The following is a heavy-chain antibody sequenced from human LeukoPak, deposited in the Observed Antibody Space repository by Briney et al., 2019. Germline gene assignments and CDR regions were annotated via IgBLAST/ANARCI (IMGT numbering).Heavy chain of an antibody. V-gene: IGHV5-51*01. Sequence: GESLKISCRGSGYIFTTYWSGRGRHMAGKGLEGRVIIYPGDSDPRYSPSFQGQVTISADKSISTAYLQWSSLKASDTAMYYCASLNYGSGSYFVNWGQGTLVTVSS. D-gene: IGHD3-10*01. CDR2: IYPGDSDP. CDR3: ASLNYGSGSYFVN. J-gene: IGHJ4*02. CDR1: GYIFTTYW.